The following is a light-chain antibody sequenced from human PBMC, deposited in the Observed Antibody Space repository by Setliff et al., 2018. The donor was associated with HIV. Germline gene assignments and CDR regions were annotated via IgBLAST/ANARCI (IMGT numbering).Light chain of an antibody. V-gene: IGLV3-1*01. J-gene: IGLJ1*01. CDR1: NLWNRY. CDR3: QAYDISTSWV. Sequence: SYALTQPPSVSVSPGQTASIACSGDNLWNRYTSWYQQRPGQSPVLVIYQNTRRPSGIPGRFSGSKSGNTATLTISGTQAIDEADYYCQAYDISTSWVFGTGTKGTVL. CDR2: QNT.